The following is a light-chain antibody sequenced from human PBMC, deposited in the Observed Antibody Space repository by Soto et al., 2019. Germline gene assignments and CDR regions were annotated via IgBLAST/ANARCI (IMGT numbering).Light chain of an antibody. Sequence: QSVLTQPPSASGTPGQRVTISCSGSSSNIGSNFVYWYQQFRGTAPKLLIYRNNQRPSGVPDRFSGSKSGTSASLAISGLPSEDEADYYCAAWDDSLSGWVFGGGTKLTVL. CDR2: RNN. CDR3: AAWDDSLSGWV. CDR1: SSNIGSNF. J-gene: IGLJ3*02. V-gene: IGLV1-47*01.